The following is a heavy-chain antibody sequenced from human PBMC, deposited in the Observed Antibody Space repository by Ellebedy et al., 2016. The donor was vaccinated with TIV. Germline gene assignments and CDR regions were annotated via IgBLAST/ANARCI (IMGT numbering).Heavy chain of an antibody. D-gene: IGHD4-17*01. Sequence: GGSLRLSCVASGFSSRSYWMSWVRQAPGKGLEWVANIYQDGSNQYYVDSVKGRFTISRDNADNSLFLQMNSLRAEDTAVYYCARRGSYGDYAVQINSWFDTWGRGTLVAVSS. V-gene: IGHV3-7*01. CDR3: ARRGSYGDYAVQINSWFDT. CDR1: GFSSRSYW. CDR2: IYQDGSNQ. J-gene: IGHJ5*02.